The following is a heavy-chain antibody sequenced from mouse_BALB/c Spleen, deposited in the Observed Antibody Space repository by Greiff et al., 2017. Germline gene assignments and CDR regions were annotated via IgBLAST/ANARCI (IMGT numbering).Heavy chain of an antibody. CDR1: GFTFNTYA. CDR2: IRSKSNNYAT. J-gene: IGHJ3*01. D-gene: IGHD4-1*01. Sequence: EVQLVESGGGLVQPKGSLKLSCAASGFTFNTYAMHWVCQAPGKGLEWVARIRSKSNNYATYYADSVKDRFTISRDDSQSMLYLQMNNLKTEDTAVYYCVREGVGLRFAYWGQGTLVTVSA. V-gene: IGHV10-3*03. CDR3: VREGVGLRFAY.